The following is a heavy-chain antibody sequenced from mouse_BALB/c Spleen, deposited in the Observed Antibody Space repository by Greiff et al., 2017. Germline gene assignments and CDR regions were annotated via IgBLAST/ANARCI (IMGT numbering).Heavy chain of an antibody. J-gene: IGHJ1*01. D-gene: IGHD1-1*01. CDR1: GFNIKDTY. V-gene: IGHV14-3*02. CDR3: APHPYGRNFDV. CDR2: IDPANGNT. Sequence: VHVKQSGAELVKPGASVKLSCTASGFNIKDTYMHWVKQRPEQGLEWIGRIDPANGNTKYDPKFQGKATITADTSSNTAYLQLSSLTSEDTAVYYCAPHPYGRNFDVWGAGTTVTVSS.